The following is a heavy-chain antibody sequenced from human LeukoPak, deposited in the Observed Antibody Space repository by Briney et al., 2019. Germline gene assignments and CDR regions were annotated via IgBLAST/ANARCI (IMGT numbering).Heavy chain of an antibody. CDR3: ARGRVAGTGWFDH. Sequence: GASVTYSFKASVYTFSSYDINWVRQATGKGLEWMGWMNPNSGSTGYAQKFQGRVTMTRNTSISTAYMELSSLRSEDTAVYYCARGRVAGTGWFDHWGQGTLVTVSS. V-gene: IGHV1-8*01. CDR2: MNPNSGST. D-gene: IGHD6-19*01. J-gene: IGHJ5*02. CDR1: VYTFSSYD.